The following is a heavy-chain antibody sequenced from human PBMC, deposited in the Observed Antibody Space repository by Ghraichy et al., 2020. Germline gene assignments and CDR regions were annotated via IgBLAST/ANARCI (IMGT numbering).Heavy chain of an antibody. CDR3: ARDRGRNYYDSKSLGEGIDY. J-gene: IGHJ4*02. D-gene: IGHD3-22*01. Sequence: SVKVSCKASGGTFSSYTISWVRQAPGQGLEWMGRIIPILGIANYAQKFQGRVTITADKSTSTAYMELSSLRSEDTAVYYCARDRGRNYYDSKSLGEGIDYWGQGTLVTVSS. CDR1: GGTFSSYT. V-gene: IGHV1-69*04. CDR2: IIPILGIA.